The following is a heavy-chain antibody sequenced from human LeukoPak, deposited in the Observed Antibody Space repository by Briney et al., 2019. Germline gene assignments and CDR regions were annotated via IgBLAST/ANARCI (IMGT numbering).Heavy chain of an antibody. CDR3: ARYCSSTSCYSYYYGMDV. Sequence: PGGSLRLFCAASGFTFSSYEMNWVRQAPGKGLEWVSYISSSGSTIYYADSVKGRFTISRDNAKNSLYLQMNSLRAEDTAVYYCARYCSSTSCYSYYYGMDVWGQGTTVTVSS. V-gene: IGHV3-48*03. CDR2: ISSSGSTI. CDR1: GFTFSSYE. D-gene: IGHD2-2*01. J-gene: IGHJ6*02.